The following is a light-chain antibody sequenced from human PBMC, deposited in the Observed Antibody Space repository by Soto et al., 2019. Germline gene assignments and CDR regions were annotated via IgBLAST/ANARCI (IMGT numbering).Light chain of an antibody. J-gene: IGKJ1*01. CDR2: AAS. CDR1: QGIRND. Sequence: AIQMTQSPSSLSASVGDRVTITCRASQGIRNDLSWYQQKPGKAPKLLIYAASTLQSGVPSRFSGSSSGTEFTLTISSLQPEDFSTYYCLQDYNYPWTFGQGTKLEI. CDR3: LQDYNYPWT. V-gene: IGKV1-6*01.